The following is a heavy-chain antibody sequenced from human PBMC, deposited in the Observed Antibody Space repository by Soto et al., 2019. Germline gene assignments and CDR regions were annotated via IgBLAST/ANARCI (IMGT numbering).Heavy chain of an antibody. CDR1: GDSVTTHY. CDR3: ARYYGSGSYEYFFAY. J-gene: IGHJ4*02. D-gene: IGHD3-10*01. CDR2: MHYTGFS. V-gene: IGHV4-59*02. Sequence: SETLSLTCSFSGDSVTTHYLTWIRQSPERGLEWIAYMHYTGFSHYNPSLKSRLTISVDKSKNQFTLQLTSVTAADTAVYYCARYYGSGSYEYFFAYCGQGTLVTVSS.